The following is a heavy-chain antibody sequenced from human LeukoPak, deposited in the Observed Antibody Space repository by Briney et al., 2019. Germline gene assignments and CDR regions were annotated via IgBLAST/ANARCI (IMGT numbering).Heavy chain of an antibody. Sequence: PSGTLSLTCTVSGGSISSYYWSWIRQPAGKGLEWIGRICTSGSTNYNPSLKSRVTMSVDTSKNQFSLKLSSVTTADTAVYYCAREKRQQLSRGYGMDVWGQGTTVTVSS. CDR2: ICTSGST. CDR3: AREKRQQLSRGYGMDV. D-gene: IGHD6-13*01. J-gene: IGHJ6*02. V-gene: IGHV4-4*07. CDR1: GGSISSYY.